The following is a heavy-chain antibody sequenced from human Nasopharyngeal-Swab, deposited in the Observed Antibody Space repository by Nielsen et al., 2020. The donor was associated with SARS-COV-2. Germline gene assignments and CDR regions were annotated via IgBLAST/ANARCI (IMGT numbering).Heavy chain of an antibody. CDR2: INQSGST. V-gene: IGHV4-39*07. CDR1: GGSISSSSYY. CDR3: ARAVDWFDP. J-gene: IGHJ5*02. Sequence: SETLSLTCTVSGGSISSSSYYWGWIRQPPGKGLEWIGEINQSGSTNYNPSLKSRVTISVDTSKNQFSLKLSSVTAADTAVYYCARAVDWFDPWGQGTLVTVSS.